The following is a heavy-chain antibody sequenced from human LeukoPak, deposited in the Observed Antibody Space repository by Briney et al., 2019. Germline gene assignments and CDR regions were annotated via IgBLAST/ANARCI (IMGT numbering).Heavy chain of an antibody. CDR2: ISAYNGNT. D-gene: IGHD3-22*01. Sequence: ASVTVSCKASGYTFTSYGISWVRQAPGQGREWMGWISAYNGNTNYAQKLQGRVTMTTDTSTSTAYMELRSLRSDDTAVYYCARDSKYYYDSSGYHSVIDYWGQGTLVTVSS. V-gene: IGHV1-18*01. CDR3: ARDSKYYYDSSGYHSVIDY. J-gene: IGHJ4*02. CDR1: GYTFTSYG.